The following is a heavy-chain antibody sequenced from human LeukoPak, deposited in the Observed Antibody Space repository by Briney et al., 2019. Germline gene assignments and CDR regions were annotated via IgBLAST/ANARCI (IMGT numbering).Heavy chain of an antibody. Sequence: SSENVSCMPSGGTFSSYAISWVRQAPGQGLEWMGGIIPIFGTANYAQKFQGRVTITTDESTSTAYMDLSRLRSEDTAVYYCASTPCSGGSCHWNYYYYMDVWGKGTTVTVSS. CDR2: IIPIFGTA. D-gene: IGHD2-15*01. V-gene: IGHV1-69*05. J-gene: IGHJ6*03. CDR1: GGTFSSYA. CDR3: ASTPCSGGSCHWNYYYYMDV.